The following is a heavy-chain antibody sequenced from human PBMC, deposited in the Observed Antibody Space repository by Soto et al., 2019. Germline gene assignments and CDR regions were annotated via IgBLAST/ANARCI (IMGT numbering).Heavy chain of an antibody. CDR3: ARGPYDILTGYYMPFDY. J-gene: IGHJ4*02. Sequence: PGGSLRLSCAASGFTFSDYYMSWIRQAPGKGLEWVSYISSSSSYTNYADSVKGRFTISRDNAKNSLYLQMNSLRAEDTAVYYCARGPYDILTGYYMPFDYWGQGTLVTVSS. CDR1: GFTFSDYY. D-gene: IGHD3-9*01. V-gene: IGHV3-11*05. CDR2: ISSSSSYT.